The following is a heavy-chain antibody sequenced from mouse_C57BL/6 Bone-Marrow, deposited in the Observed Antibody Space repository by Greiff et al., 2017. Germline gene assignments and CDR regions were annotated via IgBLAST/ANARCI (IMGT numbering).Heavy chain of an antibody. D-gene: IGHD2-4*01. CDR2: IYPGSGNT. CDR3: ARVGDDYADYYAMAY. V-gene: IGHV1-66*01. CDR1: GYSFTSYY. Sequence: QVQLQQSGPELVKPGASVKISCKASGYSFTSYYIHWVKQRPGQGLEWIGWIYPGSGNTKYNEKFKGKATLTADTSSSTAYMQLSSLTSEDSAVYYCARVGDDYADYYAMAYWGQGTSVTVSS. J-gene: IGHJ4*01.